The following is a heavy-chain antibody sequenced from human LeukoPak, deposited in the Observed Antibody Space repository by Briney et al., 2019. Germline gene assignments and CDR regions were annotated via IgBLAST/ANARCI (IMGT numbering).Heavy chain of an antibody. J-gene: IGHJ3*02. CDR1: GGSISSGDYY. V-gene: IGHV4-30-4*08. Sequence: SETLSLTCTVSGGSISSGDYYWSWIRQPPGKGLEWIGYIYYSGSTYYDPSLKSRVTISVDTSKNQFSLKLSSVTAADTAVYYCARCTIFGQDIWGQGTMVTVSS. D-gene: IGHD3-3*01. CDR3: ARCTIFGQDI. CDR2: IYYSGST.